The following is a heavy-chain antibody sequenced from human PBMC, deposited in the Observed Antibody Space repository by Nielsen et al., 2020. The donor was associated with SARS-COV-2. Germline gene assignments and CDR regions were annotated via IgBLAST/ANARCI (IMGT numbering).Heavy chain of an antibody. V-gene: IGHV1-8*01. CDR2: MNPLSGNA. Sequence: ASVKVSCKTSSHTSTRYDINWVRQATGQGLEWMGWMNPLSGNAGYAQKFQDRVTMTRNTSIGTAYMELRRLTSEDTAVYYCTAGPPDHESLTRNFESWFDPWGQGTQVTVSS. D-gene: IGHD3-9*01. CDR1: SHTSTRYD. CDR3: TAGPPDHESLTRNFESWFDP. J-gene: IGHJ5*02.